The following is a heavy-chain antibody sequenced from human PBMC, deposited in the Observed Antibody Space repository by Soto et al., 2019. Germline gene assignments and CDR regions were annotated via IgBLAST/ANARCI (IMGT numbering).Heavy chain of an antibody. CDR3: AGRERYYGSPGWFDP. Sequence: QLHLQESGPGLVRPSETLSLTCTVSGGSLNDFAYYWGWIRQPPGKGLEWIGTVYHNENTSYNPSLKSRVTISVDKAKNQFSLHLRSVTAADAAIYFCAGRERYYGSPGWFDPWGQGALVTVSS. J-gene: IGHJ5*02. CDR1: GGSLNDFAYY. CDR2: VYHNENT. V-gene: IGHV4-39*01. D-gene: IGHD3-16*01.